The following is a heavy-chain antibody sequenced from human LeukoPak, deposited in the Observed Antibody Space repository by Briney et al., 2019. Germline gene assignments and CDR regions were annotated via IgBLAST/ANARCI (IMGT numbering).Heavy chain of an antibody. Sequence: HPGGSLRLSCAASGFTFDDYAMHWVRQAPGKGLEWVSGISWNSGSIGYADSVKGRFTISRDNSKNTLYLQMNSLRAEDTAVYYCADNYYDSRGAFDIWGQGTMVTVSS. CDR1: GFTFDDYA. D-gene: IGHD3-22*01. J-gene: IGHJ3*02. CDR3: ADNYYDSRGAFDI. CDR2: ISWNSGSI. V-gene: IGHV3-9*01.